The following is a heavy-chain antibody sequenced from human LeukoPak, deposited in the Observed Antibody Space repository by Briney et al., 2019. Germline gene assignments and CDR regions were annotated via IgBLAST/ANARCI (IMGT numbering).Heavy chain of an antibody. V-gene: IGHV1-69*13. D-gene: IGHD3-16*02. CDR1: VGTFSTFA. CDR3: ALPSVIGTSTYYFDY. CDR2: IIPMFAAA. J-gene: IGHJ4*02. Sequence: ASVKISCKASVGTFSTFAMSWVRQAPGQGLEWMGGIIPMFAAANYPQKFQGRLTIIADESTSSAHMELTSLRAEDTAIYYCALPSVIGTSTYYFDYWGQGTLVTVSS.